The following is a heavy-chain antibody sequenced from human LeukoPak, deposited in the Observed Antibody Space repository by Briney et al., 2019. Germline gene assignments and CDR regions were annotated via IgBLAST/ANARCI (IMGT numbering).Heavy chain of an antibody. V-gene: IGHV3-23*01. D-gene: IGHD6-19*01. CDR3: ARAVAGTGYNFDY. Sequence: GGSLRLSCAASGFTFSSYAMSWVRQAPGKGLQWVSAISGSGGSTDYADSVKGRFTISRDNSKNTLYPQMKSLRAEDTAVYYCARAVAGTGYNFDYWGQGTLVTVSS. CDR2: ISGSGGST. J-gene: IGHJ4*02. CDR1: GFTFSSYA.